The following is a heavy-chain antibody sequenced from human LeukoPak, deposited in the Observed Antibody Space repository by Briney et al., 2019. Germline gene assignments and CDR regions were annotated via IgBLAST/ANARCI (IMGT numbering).Heavy chain of an antibody. Sequence: GGSLRLSCAASGFTVSSDYVSWVRQAPGKGLEWVSVIYADGSTYYTDSVKGRFTISRDNSKNTVYLQVNTLRAEDTALYYCARLEKQQRGFYFDYWGQGTLVTVSS. CDR3: ARLEKQQRGFYFDY. CDR1: GFTVSSDY. CDR2: IYADGST. J-gene: IGHJ4*02. V-gene: IGHV3-53*01. D-gene: IGHD6-13*01.